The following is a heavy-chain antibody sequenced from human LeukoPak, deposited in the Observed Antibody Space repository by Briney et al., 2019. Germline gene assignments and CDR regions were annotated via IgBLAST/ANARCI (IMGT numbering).Heavy chain of an antibody. D-gene: IGHD3-22*01. CDR1: GYTLTELS. J-gene: IGHJ3*02. CDR2: FDPEDGET. CDR3: ATDINRDYYDSSGYSNAFDI. Sequence: ASVKVSCKVSGYTLTELSMHWVRQAPGKGLEWMGGFDPEDGETIYAQKFPGRVTMTEDTSTDTAYMELSSLRSEDTAVYYCATDINRDYYDSSGYSNAFDIWGQGTMVTVSS. V-gene: IGHV1-24*01.